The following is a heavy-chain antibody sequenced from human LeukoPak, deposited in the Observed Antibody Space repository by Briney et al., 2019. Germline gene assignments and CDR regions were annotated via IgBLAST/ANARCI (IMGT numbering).Heavy chain of an antibody. D-gene: IGHD3-9*01. J-gene: IGHJ3*02. CDR1: GFTFSRFL. CDR3: ATVVDGSTFDI. Sequence: GGSPRDLRPGSGFTFSRFLVHRGRQAPGRGLEWVANIDQSGGRNNYVDSVKGRFTISRDNAKNSLFLEMSSLRADDTAVYFCATVVDGSTFDIWGQGTTVTVSS. CDR2: IDQSGGRN. V-gene: IGHV3-7*05.